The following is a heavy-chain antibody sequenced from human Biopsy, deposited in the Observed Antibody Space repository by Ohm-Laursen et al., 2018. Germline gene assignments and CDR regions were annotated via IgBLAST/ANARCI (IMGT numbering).Heavy chain of an antibody. Sequence: SSVKVSCKASGYTFTSYGISWVRQAPGQGLEWMGWISPYNGDTDYAQKLQGRVTMTTGTSTSTAYMDLRSLRSDDTAVYYCARDRWPHVTLLGLVVFDFWGQGTLVIVSS. V-gene: IGHV1-18*01. CDR3: ARDRWPHVTLLGLVVFDF. D-gene: IGHD3-3*01. J-gene: IGHJ4*02. CDR1: GYTFTSYG. CDR2: ISPYNGDT.